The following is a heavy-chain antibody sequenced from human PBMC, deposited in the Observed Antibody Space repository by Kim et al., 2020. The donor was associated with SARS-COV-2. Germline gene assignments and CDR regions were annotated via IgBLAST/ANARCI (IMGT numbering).Heavy chain of an antibody. J-gene: IGHJ2*01. V-gene: IGHV4-59*08. D-gene: IGHD3-22*01. CDR3: ARRTGYYDSSGTKAWYFDL. Sequence: RRVTISVDTSKNQFSLKLGSVTAADTAVYYCARRTGYYDSSGTKAWYFDLWGRGTLVTVSS.